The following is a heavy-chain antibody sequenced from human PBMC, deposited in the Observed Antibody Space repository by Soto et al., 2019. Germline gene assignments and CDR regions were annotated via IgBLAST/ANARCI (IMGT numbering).Heavy chain of an antibody. CDR2: IDPSDSYT. V-gene: IGHV5-10-1*01. D-gene: IGHD5-18*01. J-gene: IGHJ6*02. CDR3: ARQRGGYSYVQNYCGMDV. Sequence: PGESLKISCKGSGYSFTSYWISWVRQMPGKGLEWMGRIDPSDSYTNYSPSFQGHVTISADKSISTAYLQWSSLKASDTAMYYCARQRGGYSYVQNYCGMDVWGQGTTVTVSS. CDR1: GYSFTSYW.